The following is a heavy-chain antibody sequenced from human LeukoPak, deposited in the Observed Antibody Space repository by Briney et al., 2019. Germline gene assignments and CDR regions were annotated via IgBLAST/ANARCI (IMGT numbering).Heavy chain of an antibody. Sequence: SETLSLTCGVSGGSITTTNFWSWVRQPPGGGLEWIGEISLRGRTQYNPSLKSRVNISIDESKNHLYLRLASVTAADTAVYYCSRESGPYCAFGDWGQGTLVAVTS. CDR2: ISLRGRT. V-gene: IGHV4-4*02. CDR1: GGSITTTNF. CDR3: SRESGPYCAFGD. J-gene: IGHJ4*02. D-gene: IGHD1-26*01.